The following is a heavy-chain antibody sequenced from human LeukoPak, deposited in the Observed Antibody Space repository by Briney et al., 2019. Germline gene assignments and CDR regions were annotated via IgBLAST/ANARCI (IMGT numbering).Heavy chain of an antibody. CDR1: GYTFTSYG. V-gene: IGHV1-18*01. CDR2: ISAYNGNT. D-gene: IGHD3-22*01. J-gene: IGHJ1*01. Sequence: ASVKVSCKASGYTFTSYGISWVRQAPGQGLEWMGWISAYNGNTNYAQKLQGRVTMTTDTSTSTAYMELRSLRSEDTAVYYCATGGSSITMIVASLQHWGQGTLVTVSS. CDR3: ATGGSSITMIVASLQH.